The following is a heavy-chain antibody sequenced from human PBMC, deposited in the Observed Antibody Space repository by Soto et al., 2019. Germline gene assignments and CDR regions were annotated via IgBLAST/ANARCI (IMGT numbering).Heavy chain of an antibody. CDR2: INPNSGGT. D-gene: IGHD4-17*01. CDR1: GFTFTGYY. V-gene: IGHV1-2*04. J-gene: IGHJ4*02. CDR3: ARATTVTTLFDY. Sequence: GASVKVSCKASGFTFTGYYMHWVRQAPGQGLEWMGWINPNSGGTNYAQKFQGWVTMTRDTSISTTYMELSRLRSDDTAVYYCARATTVTTLFDYWGLGTLVTVSS.